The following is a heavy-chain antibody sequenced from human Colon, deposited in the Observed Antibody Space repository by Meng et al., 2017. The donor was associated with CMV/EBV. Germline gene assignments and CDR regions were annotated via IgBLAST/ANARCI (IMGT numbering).Heavy chain of an antibody. CDR2: ISGGGTPI. CDR3: ARDKIVVVPAAIGMDAFDI. D-gene: IGHD2-2*01. V-gene: IGHV3-11*04. Sequence: GESLKISCVASGFRLNDQMNWIRQAPGKGLEWVSCISGGGTPIYYAESMKGRFTVSRDNAKNSLYLEMNSLRAEDTAVYYCARDKIVVVPAAIGMDAFDIWGQGTLVTVSS. J-gene: IGHJ3*02. CDR1: GFRLNDQ.